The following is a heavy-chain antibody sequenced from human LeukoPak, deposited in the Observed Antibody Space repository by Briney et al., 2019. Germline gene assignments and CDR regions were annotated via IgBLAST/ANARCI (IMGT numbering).Heavy chain of an antibody. CDR1: GFTFSSYA. CDR2: ISSNGVST. Sequence: GGSLRLSCSASGFTFSSYALHWVGQAPGKGLEYVSAISSNGVSTYYADSVKGRFTISRDNSKNTLFLQMSSLRAEDTAVYYCVKGYCSSTSCRLDYWGHGTLVTVSS. J-gene: IGHJ4*01. V-gene: IGHV3-64D*06. CDR3: VKGYCSSTSCRLDY. D-gene: IGHD2-2*01.